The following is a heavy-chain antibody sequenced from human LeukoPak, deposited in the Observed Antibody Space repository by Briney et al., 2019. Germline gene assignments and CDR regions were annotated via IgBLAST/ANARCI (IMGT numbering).Heavy chain of an antibody. V-gene: IGHV3-21*01. CDR1: GFTFSSYS. Sequence: GGFLRLSXAASGFTFSSYSMNWVRQAPGKGLEWVSYISSSSSYIYYADSVKGRFTISRDNAKNSLYLQMNSLRAEDTAVYYCAREDSSGHMSLWGQGTLVIVSS. CDR3: AREDSSGHMSL. J-gene: IGHJ4*02. CDR2: ISSSSSYI. D-gene: IGHD3-22*01.